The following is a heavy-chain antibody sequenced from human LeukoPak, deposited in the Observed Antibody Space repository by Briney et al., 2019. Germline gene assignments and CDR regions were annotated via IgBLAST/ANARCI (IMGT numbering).Heavy chain of an antibody. CDR2: INPSGGST. CDR3: ARDWGIAAAGTRPNGIDY. J-gene: IGHJ4*02. D-gene: IGHD6-13*01. CDR1: GYTFTSYY. V-gene: IGHV1-46*01. Sequence: ASVKVSCKASGYTFTSYYMHWVRQAPGQGLEWMGIINPSGGSTSYAQKFQGRVTMTRDTSTSTVYMELSSLRSEDTAVYYCARDWGIAAAGTRPNGIDYWGQGTLVTVSS.